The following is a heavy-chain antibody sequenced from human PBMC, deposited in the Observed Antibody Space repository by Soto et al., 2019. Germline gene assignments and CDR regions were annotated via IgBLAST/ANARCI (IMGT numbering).Heavy chain of an antibody. J-gene: IGHJ4*02. CDR3: ERRDGAGKSFDY. CDR2: IDPSDSYT. V-gene: IGHV5-10-1*01. Sequence: PGEPLQLSGQVSGSSFTSYWISWVRAMPGKGLEWMGRIDPSDSYTNYSPSFQGHVTISADKSISTAYLQWSSLKASDTAMYYCERRDGAGKSFDYWGQGTLVTVS. D-gene: IGHD6-19*01. CDR1: GSSFTSYW.